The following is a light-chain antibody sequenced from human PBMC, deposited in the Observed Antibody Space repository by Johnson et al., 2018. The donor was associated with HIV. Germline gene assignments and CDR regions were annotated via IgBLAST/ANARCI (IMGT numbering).Light chain of an antibody. J-gene: IGLJ1*01. Sequence: QSVLTQPPSVSAAPGQKVTISCSGSSSNIGNSYVCWYQQLPGTAPKLLIYENDKRPSGIPDRFSGSKSGTSATLGITGLQPGDEADYYCASWDRSRTVGTVFGPGTKVTVL. CDR2: END. CDR3: ASWDRSRTVGTV. CDR1: SSNIGNSY. V-gene: IGLV1-51*02.